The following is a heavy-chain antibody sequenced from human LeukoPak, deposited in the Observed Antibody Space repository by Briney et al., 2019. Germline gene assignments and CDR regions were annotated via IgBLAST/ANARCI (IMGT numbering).Heavy chain of an antibody. D-gene: IGHD6-13*01. CDR1: GFTFSGYS. CDR3: ARDPPRNIAAAETFDC. CDR2: ISKSGSTI. V-gene: IGHV3-48*01. J-gene: IGHJ4*02. Sequence: GGSLRLSCAASGFTFSGYSMNWVRQAPGKGLEWVSYISKSGSTIYYADSVKGRFTISRDNAKNSLYLQMNSLRAEDTAVYYCARDPPRNIAAAETFDCWGQETLVTVSS.